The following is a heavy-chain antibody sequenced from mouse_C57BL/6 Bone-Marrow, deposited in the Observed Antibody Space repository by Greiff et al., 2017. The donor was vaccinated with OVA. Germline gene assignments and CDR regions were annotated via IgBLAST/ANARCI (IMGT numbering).Heavy chain of an antibody. CDR2: IWSDGST. CDR3: ARHDYGSSPYALDD. V-gene: IGHV2-6-1*01. Sequence: VKLVESGPGLVAPSQSLSITCTVSGFSLTSYGVHWVRQPPGKGLAWLVVIWSDGSTTYTSALKARLSISKDNSKSQVFLKMNSLQTDDTAMYYCARHDYGSSPYALDDWGQGTTLTVSS. J-gene: IGHJ2*01. CDR1: GFSLTSYG. D-gene: IGHD1-1*01.